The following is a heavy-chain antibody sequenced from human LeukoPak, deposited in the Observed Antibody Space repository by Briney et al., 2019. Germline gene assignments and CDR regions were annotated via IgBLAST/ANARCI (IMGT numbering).Heavy chain of an antibody. D-gene: IGHD5-18*01. V-gene: IGHV4-38-2*02. CDR1: GYSIRSGYY. Sequence: SETLSLTCTVSGYSIRSGYYWGWIRQPPGKGLEWIGSMYHSGSTYYNPSLRSRVIISVDTSKNQFSLKLSSVTAADTAVYYCASGRGYSYGYDDYWGQGTLVTVSS. CDR3: ASGRGYSYGYDDY. CDR2: MYHSGST. J-gene: IGHJ4*02.